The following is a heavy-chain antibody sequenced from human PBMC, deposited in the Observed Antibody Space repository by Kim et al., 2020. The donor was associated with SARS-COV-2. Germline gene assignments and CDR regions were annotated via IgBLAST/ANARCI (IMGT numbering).Heavy chain of an antibody. V-gene: IGHV4-59*01. Sequence: RVTISVDTSKNQFSLKLSSVTAADTAVYYCARDAGYYDILTGYYLYYFDYWGQGTLVTVSS. J-gene: IGHJ4*02. CDR3: ARDAGYYDILTGYYLYYFDY. D-gene: IGHD3-9*01.